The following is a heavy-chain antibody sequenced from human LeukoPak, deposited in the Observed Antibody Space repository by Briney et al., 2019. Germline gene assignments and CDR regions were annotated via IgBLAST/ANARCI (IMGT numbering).Heavy chain of an antibody. CDR2: INPSGGRT. CDR3: ARDFPTDDNGGNWGTFDY. D-gene: IGHD4-23*01. Sequence: ASVKVSCKASGYTFTASGLCWVRQAPGQGLEWMGIINPSGGRTSYPQKFQGRVTLTRDMSSSTVYMDLSSLTSEDTAVYYCARDFPTDDNGGNWGTFDYWGQGTLVTVSS. V-gene: IGHV1-46*01. CDR1: GYTFTASG. J-gene: IGHJ4*02.